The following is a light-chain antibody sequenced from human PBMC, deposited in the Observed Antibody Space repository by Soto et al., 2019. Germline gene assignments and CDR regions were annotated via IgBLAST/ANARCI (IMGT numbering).Light chain of an antibody. CDR2: AAS. J-gene: IGKJ1*01. CDR3: QQYNIGPET. Sequence: DIQMTQSPSSLSASVGDRVTITCRASRGISNYLAWYQQKPGKVPKLLIYAASTLRSGVPSRFSGSGSVTDFTLTISSLQPEDVATYYCQQYNIGPETFGQGTKVEIK. V-gene: IGKV1-27*01. CDR1: RGISNY.